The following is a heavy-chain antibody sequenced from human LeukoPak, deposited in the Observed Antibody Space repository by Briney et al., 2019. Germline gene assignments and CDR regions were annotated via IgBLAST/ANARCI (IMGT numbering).Heavy chain of an antibody. CDR2: IYYSGST. V-gene: IGHV4-39*07. D-gene: IGHD6-13*01. CDR1: GGSISSSSYY. J-gene: IGHJ5*02. Sequence: SETLSLTCTVSGGSISSSSYYWGWIRQPPGKGLEWIGSIYYSGSTYYNPSLKSRVTISVDTSKNQFSLKLSSVTAADTAVYYCARDRDDDPNSSWYRSGLNWFDPWGQGTLVTVSS. CDR3: ARDRDDDPNSSWYRSGLNWFDP.